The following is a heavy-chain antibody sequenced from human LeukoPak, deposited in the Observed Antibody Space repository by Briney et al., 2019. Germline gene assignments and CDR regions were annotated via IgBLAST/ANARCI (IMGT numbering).Heavy chain of an antibody. J-gene: IGHJ4*02. CDR1: GYSFTNYW. D-gene: IGHD2-2*01. CDR3: ARDSTTAAVFDY. V-gene: IGHV5-51*01. CDR2: IYPGDSYT. Sequence: GESLKISCQGSGYSFTNYWIGWVRQMPGKGLEWMGIIYPGDSYTNYSPSFQGHVTISADKSISTAYLQWSSLKASDTAMYYCARDSTTAAVFDYWGQGTLVTVSS.